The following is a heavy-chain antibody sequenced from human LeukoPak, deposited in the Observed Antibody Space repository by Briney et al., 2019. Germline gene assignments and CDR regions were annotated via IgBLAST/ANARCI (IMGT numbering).Heavy chain of an antibody. CDR2: IIPIFGTA. J-gene: IGHJ6*02. D-gene: IGHD3-3*01. CDR3: ARADYDFWSGYRPYYYYGMDV. V-gene: IGHV1-69*13. CDR1: GGTFSSYA. Sequence: ASVKVSCKASGGTFSSYAISWVRQAPGQGLEWMGGIIPIFGTANYAQKFQGRVTITADESTSTAYMELSSLRSEDTAVYYCARADYDFWSGYRPYYYYGMDVWGQGTTVTVSS.